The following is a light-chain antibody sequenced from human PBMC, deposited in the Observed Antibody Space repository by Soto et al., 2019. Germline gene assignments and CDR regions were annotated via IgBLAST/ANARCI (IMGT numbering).Light chain of an antibody. CDR1: QSVSSY. J-gene: IGKJ3*01. CDR3: QQRTNWPRSFT. V-gene: IGKV3-11*01. CDR2: DTS. Sequence: EIVLTQSPATLSLSPGERATLSCMASQSVSSYLAWYQQKPGQAPRLLIYDTSKRATGIPARFSGSVSGTDFTLTSSSLEPEDFAVYYCQQRTNWPRSFTFGPGTKVDIK.